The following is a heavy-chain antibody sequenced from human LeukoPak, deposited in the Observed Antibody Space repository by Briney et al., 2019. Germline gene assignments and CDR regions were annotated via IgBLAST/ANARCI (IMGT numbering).Heavy chain of an antibody. CDR2: IYTSGST. J-gene: IGHJ5*01. D-gene: IGHD3-10*01. V-gene: IGHV4-61*02. CDR3: ARDSRSLSTDYYGSGSYDPPPNNWFDS. Sequence: SETLSLTCTVSGNSISSGDNYWSWIRQPAGKGLEWIGRIYTSGSTNYNPSLKSRVTISGDTSKNQFSLRLSSVTAADTAVYYCARDSRSLSTDYYGSGSYDPPPNNWFDSWGQGTLVTVS. CDR1: GNSISSGDNY.